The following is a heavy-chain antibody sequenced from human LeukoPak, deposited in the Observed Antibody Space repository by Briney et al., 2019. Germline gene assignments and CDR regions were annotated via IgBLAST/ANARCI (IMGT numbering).Heavy chain of an antibody. CDR2: IPYDGSNK. V-gene: IGHV3-30*02. CDR3: VKGEMTTTN. J-gene: IGHJ4*02. D-gene: IGHD5-24*01. CDR1: GFTFSSYG. Sequence: PGGSLRLSCAASGFTFSSYGMHWVRQAPGKGLEWVAFIPYDGSNKYYADSVKGRFTISRDNSKNTLYLQKNSLRADDTAVSYCVKGEMTTTNWGQGTVVTVSS.